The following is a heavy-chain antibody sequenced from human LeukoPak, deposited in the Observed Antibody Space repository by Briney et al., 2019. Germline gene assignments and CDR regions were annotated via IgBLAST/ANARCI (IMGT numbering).Heavy chain of an antibody. V-gene: IGHV4-39*07. CDR1: GGSISRSSYC. D-gene: IGHD6-6*01. CDR3: ARGRPGGSSSNPNDY. CDR2: ISYNGSA. Sequence: SETLSLTCIVSGGSISRSSYCWGWIRQPPGKGLEWIGSISYNGSAYYSASLKSRVTISVDTSKNQFSLKLSSVTAADTAVYYCARGRPGGSSSNPNDYWGQGTLVTVSS. J-gene: IGHJ4*02.